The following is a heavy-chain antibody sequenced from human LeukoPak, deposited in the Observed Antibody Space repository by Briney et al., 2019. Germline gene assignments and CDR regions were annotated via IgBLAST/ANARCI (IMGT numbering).Heavy chain of an antibody. V-gene: IGHV3-30*04. CDR3: ARDRAGYSSSWYFSFDY. Sequence: GRSLRLSCAASGFTFSSYAMHWVRQAPSKGLEWVAVISYDGSNKYYADSVKGRFTISRDNSKNTLYLQMNSLRAEDTAVYYCARDRAGYSSSWYFSFDYWGQGTLVTVSS. CDR2: ISYDGSNK. D-gene: IGHD6-13*01. J-gene: IGHJ4*02. CDR1: GFTFSSYA.